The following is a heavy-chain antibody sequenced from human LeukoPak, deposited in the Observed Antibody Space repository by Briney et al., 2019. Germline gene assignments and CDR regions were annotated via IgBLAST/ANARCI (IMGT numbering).Heavy chain of an antibody. D-gene: IGHD5-24*01. J-gene: IGHJ4*01. V-gene: IGHV3-7*01. CDR2: IKADGTGK. CDR3: ARDRGWQQFDY. Sequence: GGSLRLSCAASGFTFSSSWMTWVRQAPGMGLERVANIKADGTGKYYVDSVRGRFSISRDNAKNSLYLELNSLRAEDTGVYFCARDRGWQQFDYWGQGTLVTVSS. CDR1: GFTFSSSW.